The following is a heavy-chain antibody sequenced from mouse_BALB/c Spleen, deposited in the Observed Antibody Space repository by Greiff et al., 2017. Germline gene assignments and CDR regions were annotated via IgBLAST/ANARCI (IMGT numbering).Heavy chain of an antibody. J-gene: IGHJ2*01. Sequence: EVKLVESGGGLVKPGGSLKLSCAASGFTFSSYAMSWVRQTPEKRLEWVASISSGGSTSYPDSVKGRFTISRDNARNILYLQMSSLRSEDTAMYYCAREGGNYLYFDYWGQGTTLTVSS. CDR2: ISSGGST. V-gene: IGHV5-6-5*01. CDR3: AREGGNYLYFDY. CDR1: GFTFSSYA. D-gene: IGHD2-1*01.